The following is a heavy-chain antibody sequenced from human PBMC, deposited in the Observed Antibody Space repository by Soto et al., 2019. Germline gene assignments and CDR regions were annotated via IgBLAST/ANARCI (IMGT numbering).Heavy chain of an antibody. V-gene: IGHV4-30-4*08. CDR1: GGSISSYY. Sequence: AVSITCNVSGGSISSYYWSWIRQPPGKGLEWIGYIYYSGSTYYNPSLKSRITISVDMSNIQFSLKLSSVTAADTAVYYCARAAATLHGFDIWGQGTMVTVSS. J-gene: IGHJ3*02. CDR2: IYYSGST. CDR3: ARAAATLHGFDI. D-gene: IGHD2-15*01.